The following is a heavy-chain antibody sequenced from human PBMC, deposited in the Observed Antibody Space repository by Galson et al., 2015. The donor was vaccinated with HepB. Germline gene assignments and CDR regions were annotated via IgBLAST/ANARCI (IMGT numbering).Heavy chain of an antibody. D-gene: IGHD5-18*01. CDR2: IKEDGSEK. V-gene: IGHV3-7*05. CDR3: AKGYGLFDS. Sequence: SLRLSCAASGFISSMYWMNWVRQAPGKGLEWVANIKEDGSEKNYVDSVKGRFTISRDNAKNSLYLQMNSLRAEDTGLYFCAKGYGLFDSWGHGILVTVSS. CDR1: GFISSMYW. J-gene: IGHJ5*01.